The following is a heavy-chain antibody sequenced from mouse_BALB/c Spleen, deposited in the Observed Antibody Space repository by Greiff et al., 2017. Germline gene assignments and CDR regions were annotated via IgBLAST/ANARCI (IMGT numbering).Heavy chain of an antibody. V-gene: IGHV5-4*02. Sequence: EVKLVESGGGLVKPGGSLKLSCAASGFTFSDYYMYWVRQTPEKRLEWVATISDGGSYTYYPDSVKGRFTISRDNAKNNLYLQMSSLKSEDTAMYYCAREGDYAMDYWGQGTSVTVSS. CDR2: ISDGGSYT. CDR3: AREGDYAMDY. CDR1: GFTFSDYY. J-gene: IGHJ4*01.